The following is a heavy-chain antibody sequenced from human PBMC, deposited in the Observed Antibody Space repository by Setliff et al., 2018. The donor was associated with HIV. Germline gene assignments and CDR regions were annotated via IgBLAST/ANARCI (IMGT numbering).Heavy chain of an antibody. CDR1: GGSTSSYY. V-gene: IGHV4-59*08. D-gene: IGHD3-10*02. CDR3: ARHGFNMLMGMDAFDL. CDR2: IYNSGST. J-gene: IGHJ3*01. Sequence: ETLSLTCTVSGGSTSSYYWSWIRQPPGKGLEWIGYIYNSGSTNYNPSLKSRVTISVDTSKNQFSLKLSSVTAADTAVYYCARHGFNMLMGMDAFDLWGPGTMVTVSS.